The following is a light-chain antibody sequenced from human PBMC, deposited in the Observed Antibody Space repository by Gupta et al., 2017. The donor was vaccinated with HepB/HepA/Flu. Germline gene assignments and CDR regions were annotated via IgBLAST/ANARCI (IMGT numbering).Light chain of an antibody. V-gene: IGLV2-23*02. Sequence: QSALTQPASVSGSPGQSLTIPCPRTSSDVGSYNLVSWYQQHPGKAPKLMIYEVSKRPSGVSNRFSGSKSGNTASLTISGLQAEDEADYYCCSYAGSSTSYVFGTGTKVTVL. CDR1: SSDVGSYNL. CDR2: EVS. J-gene: IGLJ1*01. CDR3: CSYAGSSTSYV.